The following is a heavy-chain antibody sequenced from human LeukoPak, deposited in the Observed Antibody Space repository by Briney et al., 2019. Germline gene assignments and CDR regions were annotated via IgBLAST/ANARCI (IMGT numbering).Heavy chain of an antibody. CDR2: IYYSGST. J-gene: IGHJ6*03. CDR3: ARDLVGYCSGGSCYSLDYYYYYMDV. V-gene: IGHV4-59*01. Sequence: PSETLSLTCTVSGDSISSYYWSWIRQPPGKGLEWIGYIYYSGSTNYNPSLKSRVTISVDTSKNQFSLKLSSVTAADTAVYYCARDLVGYCSGGSCYSLDYYYYYMDVWGKGTTVTVSS. D-gene: IGHD2-15*01. CDR1: GDSISSYY.